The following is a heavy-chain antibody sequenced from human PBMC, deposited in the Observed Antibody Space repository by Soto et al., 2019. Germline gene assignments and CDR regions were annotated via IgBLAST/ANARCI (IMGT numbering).Heavy chain of an antibody. CDR2: IYSGGST. J-gene: IGHJ6*02. D-gene: IGHD2-2*01. CDR3: ARDSIVLVPAAPIGYYYYYGMDV. CDR1: GVTVSSNY. V-gene: IGHV3-66*01. Sequence: PGGSLRLSCAASGVTVSSNYMSWVRQAPGKGLEWVSVIYSGGSTYYADSVKGRFTISRDNSKNTLYLQMNSLRAEDTAVYYCARDSIVLVPAAPIGYYYYYGMDVWGQGTTVTVSS.